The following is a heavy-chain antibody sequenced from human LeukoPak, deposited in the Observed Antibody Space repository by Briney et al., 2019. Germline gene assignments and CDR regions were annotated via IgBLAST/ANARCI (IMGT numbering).Heavy chain of an antibody. CDR1: GFTFSSYA. CDR3: ARIEAHSGDY. J-gene: IGHJ4*02. CDR2: IVGNGGGT. D-gene: IGHD1-14*01. Sequence: PGGSLRLSCAASGFTFSSYAMNWVRQAPGKGLEWVSAIVGNGGGTYYADSVEGRFTISRDNSKNTLYLQMNSLRADDTAVYYCARIEAHSGDYWGQGTLVTVSS. V-gene: IGHV3-23*01.